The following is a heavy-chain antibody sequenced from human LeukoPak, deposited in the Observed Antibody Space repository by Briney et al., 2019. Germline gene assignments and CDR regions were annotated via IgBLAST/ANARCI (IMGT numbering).Heavy chain of an antibody. J-gene: IGHJ4*02. V-gene: IGHV4-38-2*02. CDR1: GYSISSGYY. D-gene: IGHD5/OR15-5a*01. Sequence: SETLSLTCTVSGYSISSGYYWGCIRQPPGKGLVWIGQISPSGSTNYSPSLKSRVTISVDKSKTQFSLILTSVTAADTAVYFCARSPTKRVTDDYWGQGTLVTVSS. CDR2: ISPSGST. CDR3: ARSPTKRVTDDY.